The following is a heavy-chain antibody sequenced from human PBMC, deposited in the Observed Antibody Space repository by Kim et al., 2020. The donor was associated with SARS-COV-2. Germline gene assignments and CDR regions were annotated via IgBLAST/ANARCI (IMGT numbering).Heavy chain of an antibody. CDR1: GFTFSSYG. V-gene: IGHV3-30*03. CDR2: ISYDGSNK. CDR3: ATKGIAAGTFDY. J-gene: IGHJ4*02. Sequence: GGSLRLSCAASGFTFSSYGMHWVRQAPGKGLEWVAVISYDGSNKYYADSVKGRFTISRDNSKNTLYLQMNSLRAEDTAVYYCATKGIAAGTFDYWGQGTLVTVSS. D-gene: IGHD6-13*01.